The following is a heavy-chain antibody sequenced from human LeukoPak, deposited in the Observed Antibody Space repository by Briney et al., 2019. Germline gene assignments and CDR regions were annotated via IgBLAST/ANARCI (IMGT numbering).Heavy chain of an antibody. CDR2: VDPEDGET. CDR3: ATDSSGYYYYYYYMDV. CDR1: GYTFTDYY. J-gene: IGHJ6*03. D-gene: IGHD3-22*01. Sequence: ASVKISCKVSGYTFTDYYMHWVQQAPGKGLEWMGLVDPEDGETIYAEKFQGRVTITADTSTDTAYMELGSLRSEDTAVYYCATDSSGYYYYYYYMDVWGKGTTVTVSS. V-gene: IGHV1-69-2*01.